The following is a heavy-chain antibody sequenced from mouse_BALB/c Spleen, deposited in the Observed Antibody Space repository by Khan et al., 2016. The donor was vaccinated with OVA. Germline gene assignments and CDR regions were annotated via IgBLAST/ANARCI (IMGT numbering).Heavy chain of an antibody. CDR1: GYSITSGYS. J-gene: IGHJ1*01. V-gene: IGHV3-1*02. CDR2: IHYSGST. Sequence: VQLKESGPDLVKPSQSLSLTCTVTGYSITSGYSWHWIRQFPGNKLEWMGYIHYSGSTNYNPSLQSRLSFTRDTSKNQFFLHLNSVTTEDTATYYCARLDGNYWYFDVWGAGTTVTVSS. CDR3: ARLDGNYWYFDV. D-gene: IGHD2-1*01.